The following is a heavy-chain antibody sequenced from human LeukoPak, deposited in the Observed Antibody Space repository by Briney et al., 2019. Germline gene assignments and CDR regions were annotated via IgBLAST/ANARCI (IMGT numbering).Heavy chain of an antibody. Sequence: GGSLRLSCAASGFTFSSYAMHWVRQAPGKGLEWVAVISYDGSNKYYADSVKGRFTISRDNSKNTLYLQMNSLRAEDTAVYYCASFRMATIDYWGQGTLVTVSS. CDR1: GFTFSSYA. CDR2: ISYDGSNK. CDR3: ASFRMATIDY. V-gene: IGHV3-30-3*01. D-gene: IGHD5-24*01. J-gene: IGHJ4*02.